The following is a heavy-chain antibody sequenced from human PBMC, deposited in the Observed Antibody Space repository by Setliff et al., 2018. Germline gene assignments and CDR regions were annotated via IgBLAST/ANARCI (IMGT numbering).Heavy chain of an antibody. J-gene: IGHJ4*02. D-gene: IGHD4-17*01. Sequence: PGGSLRLSCAASGFTLSSYWMHWVRQVPGKGLVWVSRINSDGSSTGYADSVKGRFTISRDDAKNTLFLQMNSLRAEDAAVYYCARGTDYSIGPTTVVTPWGNYFDSWGQGTLVTVSS. V-gene: IGHV3-74*01. CDR3: ARGTDYSIGPTTVVTPWGNYFDS. CDR1: GFTLSSYW. CDR2: INSDGSST.